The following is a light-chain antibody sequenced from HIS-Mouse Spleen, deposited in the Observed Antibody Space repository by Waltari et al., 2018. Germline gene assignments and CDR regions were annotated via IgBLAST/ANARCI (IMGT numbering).Light chain of an antibody. CDR1: SSNIGSNT. CDR2: SNK. V-gene: IGLV1-44*01. CDR3: AAWDDSLNGRV. Sequence: QSVLTQPPSASGTPGQRVTISFSGSSSNIGSNTVNWYQHLPGTAPKLRNYSNKRRPSGVPDRFSGSKSGTSASLAISGLQSEDEADYYCAAWDDSLNGRVFGGGTKLTVL. J-gene: IGLJ3*02.